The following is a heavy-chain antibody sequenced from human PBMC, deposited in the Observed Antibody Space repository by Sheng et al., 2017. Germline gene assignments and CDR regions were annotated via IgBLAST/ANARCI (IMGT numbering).Heavy chain of an antibody. V-gene: IGHV1-69*02. D-gene: IGHD1-26*01. J-gene: IGHJ4*02. CDR1: GGTFSSYT. CDR3: ARSSGTFNHPYYFDY. Sequence: QVQLVQSGAEVKKPGSSVKVSCKASGGTFSSYTISWVRQAPGQGLEWMGRIIPILGIANYAQKFQGRVTITADKSTSTAYMELSSLRSEDTAVYYCARSSGTFNHPYYFDYWGQGTLVTVSS. CDR2: IIPILGIA.